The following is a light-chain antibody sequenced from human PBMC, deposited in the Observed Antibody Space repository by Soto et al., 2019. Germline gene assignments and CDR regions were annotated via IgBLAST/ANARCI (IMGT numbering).Light chain of an antibody. V-gene: IGLV2-23*01. Sequence: QSALTQPASVSGSPGQSITISCTGSSSDVGSYNFVSWHQQHPGKAPKLMIYEGSKRPSGVSNRFSGSKSGNTASLTISGVQAEDEADYYCCSFAGSSTWVFGGGTQVTVL. CDR2: EGS. CDR3: CSFAGSSTWV. CDR1: SSDVGSYNF. J-gene: IGLJ3*02.